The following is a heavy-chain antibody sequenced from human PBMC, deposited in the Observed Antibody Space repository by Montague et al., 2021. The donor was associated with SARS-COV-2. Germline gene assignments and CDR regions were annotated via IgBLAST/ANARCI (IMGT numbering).Heavy chain of an antibody. CDR3: ARITSITIFGVVSAFDI. J-gene: IGHJ3*02. D-gene: IGHD3-3*01. CDR1: GGSISSGGYY. V-gene: IGHV4-31*03. CDR2: IYYSGST. Sequence: TLSLTCTVSGGSISSGGYYWSWIRQHPGKGLEWIRYIYYSGSTYYNPSLKSRVTISVDTSKNQFSLKLSSVTAADTAVYYCARITSITIFGVVSAFDIWGQGTMVTVSS.